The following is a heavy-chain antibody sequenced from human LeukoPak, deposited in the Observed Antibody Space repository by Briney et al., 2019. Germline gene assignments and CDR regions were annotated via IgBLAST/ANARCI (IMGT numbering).Heavy chain of an antibody. D-gene: IGHD5-18*01. J-gene: IGHJ4*02. CDR1: GFTFSSYG. V-gene: IGHV3-33*01. Sequence: GGSLRLSCAAPGFTFSSYGMHWVRQAPGKGLEWVAVIWYDGSNKYYADSVRGRFTISRDNSKNTLYLQMNSLRAEDTAVYYCARGQLWGPFDYWGQGTLVTVSS. CDR3: ARGQLWGPFDY. CDR2: IWYDGSNK.